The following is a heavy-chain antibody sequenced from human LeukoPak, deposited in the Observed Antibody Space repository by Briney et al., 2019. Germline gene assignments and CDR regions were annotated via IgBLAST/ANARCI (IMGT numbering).Heavy chain of an antibody. J-gene: IGHJ4*02. CDR3: ARDGIAAAGTPLDY. D-gene: IGHD6-13*01. CDR2: ISGSSSYI. Sequence: PGGSLRLSCAASGFTFSSYSMNWVRQAPGKGLEWVSSISGSSSYIYYADSVKGRFTISRDNAKNSLYLQMNSLRAEDTAVYYCARDGIAAAGTPLDYWGQGTLVTVSS. CDR1: GFTFSSYS. V-gene: IGHV3-21*01.